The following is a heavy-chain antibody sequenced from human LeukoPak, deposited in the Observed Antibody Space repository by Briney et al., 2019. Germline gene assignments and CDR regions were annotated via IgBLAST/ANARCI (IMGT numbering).Heavy chain of an antibody. J-gene: IGHJ4*02. Sequence: SETLSLTCTVSGGSISSYYWSWIRQPPGKGLEWIGYIYYSGSTNYNPSLKSRVTISVDTSKNQFSLKLSSVTAADTAVYYCASGPYYYDSSGYLHPFDYWGQGTLVTVSS. V-gene: IGHV4-59*08. D-gene: IGHD3-22*01. CDR3: ASGPYYYDSSGYLHPFDY. CDR2: IYYSGST. CDR1: GGSISSYY.